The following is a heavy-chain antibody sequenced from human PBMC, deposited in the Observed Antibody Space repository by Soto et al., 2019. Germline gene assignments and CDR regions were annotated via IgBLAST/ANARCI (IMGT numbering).Heavy chain of an antibody. Sequence: QVHLVQSGAEVKKPGASVKVSCKASGYNFTNYDVNWVRQAPGQGLEWMGWINSYSGNTDYAQKFQGRVYLTTDTSTTTAYMELRSLRSDDTAVYYCARKPLAVGGLSYYGMDVWGQGTTVTVSS. V-gene: IGHV1-18*04. J-gene: IGHJ6*02. CDR3: ARKPLAVGGLSYYGMDV. CDR2: INSYSGNT. CDR1: GYNFTNYD. D-gene: IGHD6-19*01.